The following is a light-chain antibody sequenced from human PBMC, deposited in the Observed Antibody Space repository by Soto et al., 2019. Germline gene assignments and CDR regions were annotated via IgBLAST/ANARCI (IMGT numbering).Light chain of an antibody. V-gene: IGLV6-57*02. CDR1: SGSIASNY. CDR2: KNY. CDR3: QSYGTTNQV. J-gene: IGLJ3*02. Sequence: NFMLTQPHSVSESPGRTVTISCTGSSGSIASNYVQWYQQRPGSAPTTVIYKNYQRPSGVPDRFSGSIDSSSNSASLFISGRKTEDEADYYCQSYGTTNQVFGGGTKLTVL.